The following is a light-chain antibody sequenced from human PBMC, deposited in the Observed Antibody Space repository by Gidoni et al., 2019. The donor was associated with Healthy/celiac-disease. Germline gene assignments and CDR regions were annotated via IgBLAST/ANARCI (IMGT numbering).Light chain of an antibody. CDR2: DVS. Sequence: QSALTQPASVSGSPGQSITISCTGTSSDVGGYNYVSWYQQHPGKAPKLMIYDVSNRPSGVSKRFSGSKSGNTASLTISGLQAEDEADYYGSSYTSSSTGVFGGGTKLTVL. V-gene: IGLV2-14*01. J-gene: IGLJ2*01. CDR1: SSDVGGYNY. CDR3: SSYTSSSTGV.